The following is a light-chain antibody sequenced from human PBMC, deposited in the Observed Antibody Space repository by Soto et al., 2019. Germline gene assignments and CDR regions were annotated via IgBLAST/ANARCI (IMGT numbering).Light chain of an antibody. Sequence: QSALTQPPSASGSPGQSVTISCTGTSSDVGGYNYVSWYQQHPGKAPKLMIYEVTKRPSGVPDRFSGSKSGNTASLTVSGLQAEDEADYYCCSYAGSNNLKVFGTATKLTVL. CDR3: CSYAGSNNLKV. J-gene: IGLJ1*01. V-gene: IGLV2-8*01. CDR2: EVT. CDR1: SSDVGGYNY.